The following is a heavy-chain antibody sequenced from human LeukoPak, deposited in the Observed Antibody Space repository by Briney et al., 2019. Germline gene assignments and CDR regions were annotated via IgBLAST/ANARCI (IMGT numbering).Heavy chain of an antibody. CDR3: ARELPGDNWNYGGGYFDY. D-gene: IGHD1-7*01. V-gene: IGHV1-2*02. CDR2: INPNSGGT. Sequence: ASVKVSCKASGYTFTGYYMHWVRQAPGQGLEWMGWINPNSGGTNYAQKFQGRVTMTRDTSISTAYMELSRLRFDDTAVYYCARELPGDNWNYGGGYFDYWGQGTLVTVSS. J-gene: IGHJ4*02. CDR1: GYTFTGYY.